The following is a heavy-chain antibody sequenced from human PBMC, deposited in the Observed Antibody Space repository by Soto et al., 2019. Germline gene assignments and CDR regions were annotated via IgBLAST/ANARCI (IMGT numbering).Heavy chain of an antibody. CDR3: ASERGGSGSLQQPRDY. V-gene: IGHV1-69*01. J-gene: IGHJ4*02. CDR2: IIPIFGTA. D-gene: IGHD1-26*01. CDR1: GGTFSSYA. Sequence: QVQLVQSAAEVKKPGSSVKVSCKASGGTFSSYAISWVRQAPGQGLEWMGGIIPIFGTASYAQKFQGRVTTTADEHTNTVNMELSSLRSDDAAVYYCASERGGSGSLQQPRDYWGQGPLVTVSS.